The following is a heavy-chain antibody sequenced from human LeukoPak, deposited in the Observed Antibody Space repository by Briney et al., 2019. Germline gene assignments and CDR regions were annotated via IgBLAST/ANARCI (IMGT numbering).Heavy chain of an antibody. Sequence: PSETLSLTCTVSGGSISSYYWSWIRQPPGKGLEWIGYIYYSGSTNYNPSLKSRVTISVDTSKNQFSPKLSSVTAADTAVYYCARHVGYYVHLDYWGQGTLVTVSS. CDR3: ARHVGYYVHLDY. D-gene: IGHD1-26*01. J-gene: IGHJ4*02. CDR1: GGSISSYY. CDR2: IYYSGST. V-gene: IGHV4-59*08.